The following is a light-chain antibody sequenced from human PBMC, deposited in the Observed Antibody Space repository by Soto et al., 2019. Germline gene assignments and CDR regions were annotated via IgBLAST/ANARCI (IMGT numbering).Light chain of an antibody. Sequence: EIVLTQSPGTLSLSPGERATLSCRASQSITRSLLAWYQQKRGQAPRLIIYGAASRATGIPERFSGRASGTDFTLTTSRLEPEDFALYYCHQYGVSPWTFGRGTKVEIK. V-gene: IGKV3-20*01. CDR3: HQYGVSPWT. CDR1: QSITRSL. CDR2: GAA. J-gene: IGKJ1*01.